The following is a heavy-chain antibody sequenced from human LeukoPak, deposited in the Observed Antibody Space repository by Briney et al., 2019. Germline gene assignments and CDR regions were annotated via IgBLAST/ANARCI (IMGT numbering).Heavy chain of an antibody. Sequence: SETLSLTCTVSGGSISSGDYYWSWIRQPPGKGLEWIGYIYYSGSTYYNPSLKSRVTISVDTSKNQFSLKLSSVTAADTAVYYCAREPHHDSSGYYLWGQGTLVTVSS. J-gene: IGHJ4*02. CDR1: GGSISSGDYY. CDR3: AREPHHDSSGYYL. V-gene: IGHV4-30-4*01. CDR2: IYYSGST. D-gene: IGHD3-22*01.